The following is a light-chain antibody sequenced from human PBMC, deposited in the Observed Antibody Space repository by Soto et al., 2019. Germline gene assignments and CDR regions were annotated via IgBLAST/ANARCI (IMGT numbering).Light chain of an antibody. Sequence: EIVLTQSPGTLSLSPGERATLSCRASQSVSSSYLVWHQQKPGQAPRLLIYGASSRATGIPDRFSGSGSGTDFTLTISRLEPEDFAVYYCQQYGSSGTFGQGTKVDI. CDR3: QQYGSSGT. J-gene: IGKJ1*01. CDR1: QSVSSSY. V-gene: IGKV3-20*01. CDR2: GAS.